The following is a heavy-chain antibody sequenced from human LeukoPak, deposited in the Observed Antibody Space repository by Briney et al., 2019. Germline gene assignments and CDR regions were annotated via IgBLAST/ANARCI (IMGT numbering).Heavy chain of an antibody. CDR1: GGSFSSDDYY. CDR2: IYHSGST. Sequence: SETLSLTCTVSGGSFSSDDYYWNWIRQPPGKGLEWIGEIYHSGSTNYNPSLKSRVTISVDKSKNQFSLKLSSVTAADTAVYYCARSSPVKDDYVWGSYRYPFDYWGQGTLVTVSS. J-gene: IGHJ4*02. D-gene: IGHD3-16*02. V-gene: IGHV4-39*07. CDR3: ARSSPVKDDYVWGSYRYPFDY.